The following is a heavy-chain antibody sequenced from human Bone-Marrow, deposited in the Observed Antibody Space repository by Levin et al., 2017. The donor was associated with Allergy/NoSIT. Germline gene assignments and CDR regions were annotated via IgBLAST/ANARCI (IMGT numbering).Heavy chain of an antibody. D-gene: IGHD3-22*01. CDR2: IYYSGST. J-gene: IGHJ4*02. Sequence: PGGSLRLSCTVSGGSIRNFYWSWIRQPPGKRLEWIGYIYYSGSTNYNPSLQSRVTISVDTSKNQFSLKLTSVTAADTAVYYCARITHYDDGSSDYDPGYSFDFWGQGALVTVSS. CDR3: ARITHYDDGSSDYDPGYSFDF. V-gene: IGHV4-59*01. CDR1: GGSIRNFY.